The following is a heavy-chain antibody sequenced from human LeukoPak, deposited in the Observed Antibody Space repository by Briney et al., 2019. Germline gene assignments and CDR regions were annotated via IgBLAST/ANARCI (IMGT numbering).Heavy chain of an antibody. CDR2: IKSDGSET. CDR1: GLTFSKSW. J-gene: IGHJ4*02. V-gene: IGHV3-7*01. D-gene: IGHD2-21*01. Sequence: GGSLRLSCAASGLTFSKSWMNWVRQAPGKGLEWIAIIKSDGSETNYVDSVKGRFTVSRDNAKNSLHLQMSSLKVEDTAVYYCASGTGSLIESWCQGTQVIVSS. CDR3: ASGTGSLIES.